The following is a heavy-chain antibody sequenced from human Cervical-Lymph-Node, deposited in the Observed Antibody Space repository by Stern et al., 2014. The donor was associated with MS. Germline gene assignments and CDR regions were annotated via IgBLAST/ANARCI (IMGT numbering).Heavy chain of an antibody. J-gene: IGHJ4*02. CDR1: GFNFRTYT. CDR3: VRDRGLATVTSFFDY. D-gene: IGHD3/OR15-3a*01. V-gene: IGHV3-21*01. Sequence: EVQLVESGGGLVKPGGSLRLSCTASGFNFRTYTMSWVRQAPGQGLECVSSISSSNSYTYYADSVKGRFTVSRDNAKTSLYLQMNSLRAEDTAIYYCVRDRGLATVTSFFDYWGQGILVTVSS. CDR2: ISSSNSYT.